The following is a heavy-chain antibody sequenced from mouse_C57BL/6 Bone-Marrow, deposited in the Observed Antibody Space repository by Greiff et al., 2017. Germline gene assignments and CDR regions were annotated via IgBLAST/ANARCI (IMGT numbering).Heavy chain of an antibody. V-gene: IGHV14-1*01. CDR2: IDPEDGDT. J-gene: IGHJ3*01. D-gene: IGHD2-1*01. CDR3: NICYGNYAGCAY. CDR1: GFNIKDYY. Sequence: VQLQQSGAELVRPGASVKLSCTASGFNIKDYYMHWVKQRPEQGLEWIGRIDPEDGDTEYAPKFQGKATMTADTSSNTAYLQLSSLTSEDTAVYYCNICYGNYAGCAYWGQGTLVTVSA.